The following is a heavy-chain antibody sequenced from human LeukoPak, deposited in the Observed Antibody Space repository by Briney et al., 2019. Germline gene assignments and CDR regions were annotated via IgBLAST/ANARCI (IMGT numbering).Heavy chain of an antibody. J-gene: IGHJ3*02. D-gene: IGHD6-13*01. CDR1: GASINNYY. Sequence: PSETLSLTCTVSGASINNYYWSWIRQSAAKGLEWIGHIYTSGSTNYNPSLKSRVTMSVDTSKNQFSLKLSSVTAADTAVYYCARHSGHSSTNDAFDIWGQGTMVIVSS. V-gene: IGHV4-4*07. CDR3: ARHSGHSSTNDAFDI. CDR2: IYTSGST.